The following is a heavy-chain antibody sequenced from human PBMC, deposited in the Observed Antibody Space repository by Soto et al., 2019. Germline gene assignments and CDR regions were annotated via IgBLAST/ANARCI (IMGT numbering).Heavy chain of an antibody. CDR1: GYTFPSYY. D-gene: IGHD3-22*01. CDR3: ARERYYDSSGIDY. V-gene: IGHV1-46*01. CDR2: INPSGGST. J-gene: IGHJ4*02. Sequence: ASLKVSCKASGYTFPSYYMNWVRQAPGQGLEWMGIINPSGGSTSYAQKFQGRVTMTRDTSTSTVYMELSSLRSEDTAVYYCARERYYDSSGIDYWGQGTLVTVS.